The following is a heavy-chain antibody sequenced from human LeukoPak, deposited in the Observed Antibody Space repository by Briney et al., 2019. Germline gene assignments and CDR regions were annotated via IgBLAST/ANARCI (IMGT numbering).Heavy chain of an antibody. CDR1: GGSISSSSYY. J-gene: IGHJ6*02. Sequence: SETLSLTCTVSGGSISSSSYYWGWIRQPPGKGLECIGSIYYSGSTYYNPSLKSRVTISVDTSKNQFSLKLSSVTAADTAVYYCASGYSGGWSKMDVWGHGTTVTVSS. CDR2: IYYSGST. CDR3: ASGYSGGWSKMDV. V-gene: IGHV4-39*01. D-gene: IGHD6-19*01.